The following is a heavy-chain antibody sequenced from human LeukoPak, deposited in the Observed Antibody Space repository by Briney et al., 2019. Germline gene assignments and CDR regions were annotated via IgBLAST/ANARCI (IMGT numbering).Heavy chain of an antibody. D-gene: IGHD3-22*01. CDR2: ISSSSSYI. Sequence: PGGSLRLSCAASGFTFSSYWMNWVRQAPGKGLEWVSSISSSSSYIYYADSVKGRFTISRDNAKNSLYLQMNSLRAEDTAVYYCARDPSYYEPWFDPWGQGTLVTVSS. V-gene: IGHV3-21*01. CDR1: GFTFSSYW. CDR3: ARDPSYYEPWFDP. J-gene: IGHJ5*02.